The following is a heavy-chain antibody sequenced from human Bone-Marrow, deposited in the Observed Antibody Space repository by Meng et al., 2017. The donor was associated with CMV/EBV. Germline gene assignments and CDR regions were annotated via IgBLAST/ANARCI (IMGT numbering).Heavy chain of an antibody. CDR3: ARDESNGYYDN. V-gene: IGHV1-2*02. CDR1: GYPFSGHY. J-gene: IGHJ4*02. CDR2: INPDGGGT. Sequence: ASVKVSCKASGYPFSGHYIHWVRQAPGQGLEWIGWINPDGGGTTYAPRFQGRVTMTRDTSINTVYMEMTGLRSVETALYLCARDESNGYYDNWGPGTLVTVSS. D-gene: IGHD2-8*01.